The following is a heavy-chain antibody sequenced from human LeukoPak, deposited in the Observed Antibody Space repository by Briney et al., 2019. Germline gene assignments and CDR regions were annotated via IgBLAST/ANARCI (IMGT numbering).Heavy chain of an antibody. Sequence: SETLSLTCTVSGYSISSGYYWGWIRQPPGKGLEWIGSIYHSGSTYYNPSLKSRVTISVDTSKNQFSLKLSSVTAADTAVYYCARGVGYCSGGSCCEEVLYFDYWGQGTLVTVSS. CDR3: ARGVGYCSGGSCCEEVLYFDY. D-gene: IGHD2-15*01. J-gene: IGHJ4*02. CDR2: IYHSGST. CDR1: GYSISSGYY. V-gene: IGHV4-38-2*02.